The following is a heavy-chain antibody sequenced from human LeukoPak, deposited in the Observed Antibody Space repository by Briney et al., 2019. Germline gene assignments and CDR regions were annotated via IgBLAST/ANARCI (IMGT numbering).Heavy chain of an antibody. Sequence: SETLSLTCAVYGGSFSVYYWSWIRQPPGKGLEWIGEINHSGSTNYNPSLKSRVTISVDTSQNQFSLRLSSVTAADTDVYYRARDPPQGYGDYADDYWGQGTLVTVSS. CDR2: INHSGST. J-gene: IGHJ4*02. CDR3: ARDPPQGYGDYADDY. CDR1: GGSFSVYY. D-gene: IGHD4-17*01. V-gene: IGHV4-34*01.